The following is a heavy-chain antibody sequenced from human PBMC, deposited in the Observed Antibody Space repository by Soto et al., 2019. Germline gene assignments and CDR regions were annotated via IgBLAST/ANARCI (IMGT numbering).Heavy chain of an antibody. J-gene: IGHJ4*02. Sequence: SETLSLTCTVPGGSISSGDYYWSWIRQPPGKGLEWIGYIYYSGSTYYNPSLKSRVTISVDTSKNQFSLKLSSVTAADTAVYYCARGTAGYSYGSYYFDYWGQGTLVTVSS. D-gene: IGHD5-18*01. CDR2: IYYSGST. CDR1: GGSISSGDYY. V-gene: IGHV4-30-4*01. CDR3: ARGTAGYSYGSYYFDY.